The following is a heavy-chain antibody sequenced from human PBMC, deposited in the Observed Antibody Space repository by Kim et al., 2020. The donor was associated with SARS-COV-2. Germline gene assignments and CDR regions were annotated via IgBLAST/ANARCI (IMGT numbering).Heavy chain of an antibody. Sequence: GGSLRLSCAASGFTFSTYWMSWVRQAPGKGLEWVANIKEDGSEKYFVDSVKGRLTISRDNAKNSLYLQMNGLRADDTAVYYCVRGRGFAHWGQGTLVTVSS. CDR1: GFTFSTYW. V-gene: IGHV3-7*03. CDR2: IKEDGSEK. CDR3: VRGRGFAH. J-gene: IGHJ4*02. D-gene: IGHD3-10*01.